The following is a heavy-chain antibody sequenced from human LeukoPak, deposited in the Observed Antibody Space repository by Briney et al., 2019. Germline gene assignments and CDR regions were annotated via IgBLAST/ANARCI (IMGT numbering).Heavy chain of an antibody. CDR2: ISYDGSNK. Sequence: GGSLRLSCAASGFTFSSYGMHWVRQAPGKGLEWVAVISYDGSNKYYADSVKGRFTISRDNSKNTLYLQMNSLRAEDTAVYYCAREMYDYWGQGTLVTVSS. CDR1: GFTFSSYG. J-gene: IGHJ4*02. CDR3: AREMYDY. V-gene: IGHV3-30*03.